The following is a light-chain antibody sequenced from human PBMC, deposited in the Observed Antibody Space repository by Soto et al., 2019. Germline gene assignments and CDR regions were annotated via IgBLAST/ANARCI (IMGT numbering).Light chain of an antibody. J-gene: IGLJ1*01. Sequence: QSVLTQPPSVSGAPGQSVTISCTGSSSNLGTGHEVQWYQQLPGTVPKLLIFGNRNRTSGVPDRFSGSKSGASAFLAITGLQADDEADYYCQSYDTRLYYVFGSGTKLTVL. CDR1: SSNLGTGHE. V-gene: IGLV1-40*01. CDR3: QSYDTRLYYV. CDR2: GNR.